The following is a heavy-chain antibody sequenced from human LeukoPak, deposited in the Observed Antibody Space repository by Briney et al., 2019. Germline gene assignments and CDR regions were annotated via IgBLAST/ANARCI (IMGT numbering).Heavy chain of an antibody. CDR2: ISSDGSKK. CDR1: GFTLRTYA. D-gene: IGHD1-20*01. V-gene: IGHV3-30-3*01. J-gene: IGHJ6*02. CDR3: ALSNWNYYYGMDV. Sequence: GGSLRLSCVASGFTLRTYAMHWVRQAPGKGLEWVAVISSDGSKKFYSDSVKGQFTISRDNSKNTLYLQMNSLRAEDTAVYYCALSNWNYYYGMDVWGQGTTVTVSS.